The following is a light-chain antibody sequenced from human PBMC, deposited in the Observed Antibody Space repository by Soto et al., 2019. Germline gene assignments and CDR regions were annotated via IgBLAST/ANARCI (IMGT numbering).Light chain of an antibody. Sequence: EIVLTQSPGILSLSPGERATLSCGASQSVSSNYLAWYQQKPGQAPRLLITGASSRATGIPDRFSGSGSGTDFTLAISRLEPEDFAVYYCQQYGSSPCTFGQGTTLEIK. V-gene: IGKV3-20*01. CDR3: QQYGSSPCT. CDR1: QSVSSNY. CDR2: GAS. J-gene: IGKJ2*02.